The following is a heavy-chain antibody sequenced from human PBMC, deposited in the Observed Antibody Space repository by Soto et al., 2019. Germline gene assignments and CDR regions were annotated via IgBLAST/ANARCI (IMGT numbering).Heavy chain of an antibody. CDR3: VRDHLWAFDY. CDR2: ISPAGNSV. Sequence: EVQLVESGGGLAQPGGSLRLSCVASGVTFSSYSINWIRQAPGKGPEWVSWISPAGNSVDYTDSVKGRFTISRDNAENSLYLEMNRLRDEDTAVYYCVRDHLWAFDYWGQGTLVTVSS. V-gene: IGHV3-48*02. D-gene: IGHD3-16*01. J-gene: IGHJ4*02. CDR1: GVTFSSYS.